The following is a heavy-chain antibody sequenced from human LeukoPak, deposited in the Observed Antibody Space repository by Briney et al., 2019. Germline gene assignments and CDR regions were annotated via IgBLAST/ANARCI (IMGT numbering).Heavy chain of an antibody. J-gene: IGHJ3*02. CDR2: INPNSDGT. V-gene: IGHV1-2*02. Sequence: ASVKVFCKASGYTFTGYYMHWVRQAPGQGLEWMGWINPNSDGTNYAQKFQGRVTMTRDTSISTAYMELSRLRSDDTAVYYCARGGLTARDAFDIWGQGTMVTVSS. D-gene: IGHD3-16*01. CDR3: ARGGLTARDAFDI. CDR1: GYTFTGYY.